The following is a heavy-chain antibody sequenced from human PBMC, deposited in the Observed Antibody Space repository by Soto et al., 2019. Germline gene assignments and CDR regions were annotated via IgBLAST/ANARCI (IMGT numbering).Heavy chain of an antibody. J-gene: IGHJ6*02. CDR1: GFTFSRFW. CDR3: ARGADCSGGTCYSCYYGMDV. V-gene: IGHV3-7*01. CDR2: IQQDGSEK. Sequence: PGGSLRLSCEASGFTFSRFWMIWVRQAPGRGLEWVANIQQDGSEKYYVDSVKGRFTISRDNTKNSLYLQMDSLRAEDTAVYYCARGADCSGGTCYSCYYGMDVWGQGTTVTVSS. D-gene: IGHD2-15*01.